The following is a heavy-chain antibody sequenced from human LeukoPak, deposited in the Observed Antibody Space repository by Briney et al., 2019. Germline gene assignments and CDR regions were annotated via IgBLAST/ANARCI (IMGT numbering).Heavy chain of an antibody. Sequence: ASVKVSCKASGYTFTSYYMHWVRQAPGQGLEWMGIINPSGGSTSYAQKFQGRVTMTRDTSTSTVYMELSSLRSEDTAVYYCARDERAVAGPYYYYGMGVWGQGTTVTVSS. CDR1: GYTFTSYY. CDR2: INPSGGST. CDR3: ARDERAVAGPYYYYGMGV. D-gene: IGHD6-19*01. J-gene: IGHJ6*02. V-gene: IGHV1-46*01.